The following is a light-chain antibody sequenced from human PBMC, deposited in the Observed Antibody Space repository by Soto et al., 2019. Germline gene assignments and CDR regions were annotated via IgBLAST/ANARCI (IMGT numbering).Light chain of an antibody. CDR3: QQSYYNPT. CDR1: QSVFNY. CDR2: DIS. Sequence: DIQMTQSPSSLSASVGDRVTITCRASQSVFNYLHWYRPKPGRAPNLLIYDISTLQSGVPSRCSGSGSGTDFTLTISSLQHEDFATYYCQQSYYNPTFGQGTKVDIK. J-gene: IGKJ1*01. V-gene: IGKV1-39*01.